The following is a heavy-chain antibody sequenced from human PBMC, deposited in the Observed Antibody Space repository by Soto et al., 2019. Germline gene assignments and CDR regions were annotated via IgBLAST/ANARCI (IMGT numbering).Heavy chain of an antibody. CDR3: ARRYYYDSSGPGYYYYGMDV. CDR2: IYPGDSDT. D-gene: IGHD3-22*01. J-gene: IGHJ6*02. V-gene: IGHV5-51*01. Sequence: HGESLKISCKGSGYSFTSYWIGWVRQMPGKGLEWMGIIYPGDSDTRYSPSFQGQVTISADKSISTAYLQWSSLKASDTAMYYCARRYYYDSSGPGYYYYGMDVWGQGTTVTVSS. CDR1: GYSFTSYW.